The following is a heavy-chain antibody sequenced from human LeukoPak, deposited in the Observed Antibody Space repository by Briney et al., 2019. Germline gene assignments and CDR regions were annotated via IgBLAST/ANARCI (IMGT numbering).Heavy chain of an antibody. V-gene: IGHV3-9*01. CDR2: ISWNSGSI. CDR3: AKADWFDP. Sequence: GGSLRLSCKASGFIFSNYAMSWVRQAPGKGLEWVSGISWNSGSIGYADSVKGRFTISRDNAKNSLYLQMNSLRAEDTALYYCAKADWFDPWGQGTLVTVSS. J-gene: IGHJ5*02. CDR1: GFIFSNYA.